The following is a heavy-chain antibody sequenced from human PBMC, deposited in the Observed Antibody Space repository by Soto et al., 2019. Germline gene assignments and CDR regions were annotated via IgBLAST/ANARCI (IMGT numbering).Heavy chain of an antibody. D-gene: IGHD6-13*01. Sequence: SETLSLTCAVSGGSISSGGYSWSWIRQPPGKGVEWIGYIYHSGSTYYNPSLKSRVTISVDRSKNQFSLKLSSVTAADTAVYYCVKAAGRQLVAYYFDSWGQGTLVTVSS. V-gene: IGHV4-30-2*01. CDR1: GGSISSGGYS. J-gene: IGHJ4*02. CDR3: VKAAGRQLVAYYFDS. CDR2: IYHSGST.